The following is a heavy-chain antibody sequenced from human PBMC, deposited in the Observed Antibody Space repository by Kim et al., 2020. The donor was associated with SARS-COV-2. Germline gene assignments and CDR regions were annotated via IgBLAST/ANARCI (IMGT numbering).Heavy chain of an antibody. CDR1: GFTFSDYS. V-gene: IGHV3-21*01. CDR3: ARADCSGAICYY. J-gene: IGHJ6*01. D-gene: IGHD2-15*01. Sequence: GGSLRLSCAASGFTFSDYSMNWVRQGPGKGLEWVSSITTSGSYMYYADSVKGRFTISRDNAKNSLYLQLNTLRAEDTAVYYCARADCSGAICYY. CDR2: ITTSGSYM.